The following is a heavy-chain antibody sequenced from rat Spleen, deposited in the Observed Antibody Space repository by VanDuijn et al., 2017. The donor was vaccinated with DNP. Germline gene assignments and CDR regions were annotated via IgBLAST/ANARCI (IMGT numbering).Heavy chain of an antibody. D-gene: IGHD1-2*01. CDR3: ATAYYSTYISSFDY. CDR1: GFTFSNYG. Sequence: EVQLVESGGDLVQPGRSLKLSCAASGFTFSNYGMAWVRQAPTKGLEWVASTTNSGGSTYYRDSVKGRFTISRDNAKSTLYLQMDSLRSEDTATYYCATAYYSTYISSFDYWGQGVMVTVSS. V-gene: IGHV5S13*01. CDR2: TTNSGGST. J-gene: IGHJ2*01.